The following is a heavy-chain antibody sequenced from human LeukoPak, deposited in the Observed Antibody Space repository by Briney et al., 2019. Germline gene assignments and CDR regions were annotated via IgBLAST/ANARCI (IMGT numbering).Heavy chain of an antibody. J-gene: IGHJ6*03. CDR3: ARTTLYYYYMDV. Sequence: SETLSLTCAVSGGSISSGGYSWSWIRQPAGKGLEWIGYIYCSGSTYYNLSLKSRVTISVDTSRNQFSLKLSSVTAADTAVYYCARTTLYYYYMDVWGKGTTVTVSS. D-gene: IGHD4-17*01. CDR2: IYCSGST. V-gene: IGHV4-30-4*07. CDR1: GGSISSGGYS.